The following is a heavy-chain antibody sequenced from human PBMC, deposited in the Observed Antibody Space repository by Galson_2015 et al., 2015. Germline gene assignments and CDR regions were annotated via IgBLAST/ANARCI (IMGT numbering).Heavy chain of an antibody. V-gene: IGHV6-1*01. CDR3: VRDGYDYIWGSYRYFDS. CDR1: GDSVSSHSAA. J-gene: IGHJ4*02. D-gene: IGHD3-16*02. Sequence: CAISGDSVSSHSAAWNWIRQSPSRGLEWLGRTYHRSKWYNDYAVSVKSRISINPGTSKNQVSLQLSSVTPGDTAVYYCVRDGYDYIWGSYRYFDSWGQGTLVTVSS. CDR2: TYHRSKWYN.